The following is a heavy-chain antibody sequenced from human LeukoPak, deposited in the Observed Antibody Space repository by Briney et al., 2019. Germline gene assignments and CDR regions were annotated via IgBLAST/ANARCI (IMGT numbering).Heavy chain of an antibody. CDR2: ISGSGGST. Sequence: GGSLRLSCAASGFTFSSYAMSWVRQAPGKGLEWVSAISGSGGSTYYADSVKGRFTISRDNSKNTLYLQMNSLRAEDTAVYYCAKYGGSGSSWYQDFDYWGQGTLVTVFS. CDR1: GFTFSSYA. V-gene: IGHV3-23*01. J-gene: IGHJ4*02. D-gene: IGHD6-13*01. CDR3: AKYGGSGSSWYQDFDY.